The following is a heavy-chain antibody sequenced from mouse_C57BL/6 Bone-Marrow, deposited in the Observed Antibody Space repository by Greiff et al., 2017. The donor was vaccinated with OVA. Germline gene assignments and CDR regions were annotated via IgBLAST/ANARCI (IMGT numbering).Heavy chain of an antibody. D-gene: IGHD1-1*01. CDR3: ARADYDWYFDV. Sequence: VQLQQSGPELVKPGASVKISCKASGYAFSSSWMNWVKQRPGKGLEWIGRIYPGDGDTNYNGKFKGKATLTADKSSSTAYMQLRSLTSEDSAVYFCARADYDWYFDVWGTGTTVTVSS. CDR1: GYAFSSSW. CDR2: IYPGDGDT. J-gene: IGHJ1*03. V-gene: IGHV1-82*01.